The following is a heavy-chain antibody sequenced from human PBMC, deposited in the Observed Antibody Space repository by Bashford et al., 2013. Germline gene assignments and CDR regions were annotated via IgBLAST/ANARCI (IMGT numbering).Heavy chain of an antibody. V-gene: IGHV4-59*11. D-gene: IGHD6-19*01. CDR2: IDYSGST. CDR3: ASYIAGWGGRGY. CDR1: GGSFSNHH. J-gene: IGHJ4*02. Sequence: ETLSLTCTVSGGSFSNHHWSWIRQPPGTGLEWIGYIDYSGSTNNNPSLKSRVTMSIDTSKNQFSLKLTSVTAADTAIYYCASYIAGWGGRGYWGQGILVTVSS.